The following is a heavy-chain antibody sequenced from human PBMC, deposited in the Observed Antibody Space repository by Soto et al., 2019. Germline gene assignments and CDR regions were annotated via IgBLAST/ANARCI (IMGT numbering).Heavy chain of an antibody. CDR1: GFTFSTYA. CDR3: AKGSYASGSWSSQNDY. V-gene: IGHV3-23*01. J-gene: IGHJ4*02. D-gene: IGHD3-10*01. CDR2: ISGSGGST. Sequence: GGSLRLSCAASGFTFSTYAMTWVRQAPGKGLEWVSAISGSGGSTYYADSVKGRFTISRDNSKNTLYLQMNSLRAEDTAVYYCAKGSYASGSWSSQNDYWGQGTLLTASS.